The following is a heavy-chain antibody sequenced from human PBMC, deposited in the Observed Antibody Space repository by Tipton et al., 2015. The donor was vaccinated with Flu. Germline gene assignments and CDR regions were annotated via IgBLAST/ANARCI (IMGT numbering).Heavy chain of an antibody. CDR2: ISRGGNTI. CDR3: ARASGTYWEGFDY. D-gene: IGHD1-26*01. V-gene: IGHV3-11*01. CDR1: GFTFSDYY. J-gene: IGHJ4*02. Sequence: GSLRLSCAASGFTFSDYYMSWIRQAPGKGLEWVSYISRGGNTIYYADSVKGRFTISRDNAKNSLYLQMNSLRAEDTAVYYCARASGTYWEGFDYWGQGTLVTVSS.